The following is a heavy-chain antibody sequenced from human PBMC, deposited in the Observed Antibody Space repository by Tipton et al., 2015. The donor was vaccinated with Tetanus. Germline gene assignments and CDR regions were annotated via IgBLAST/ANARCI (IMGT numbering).Heavy chain of an antibody. CDR2: ISYDGSNK. D-gene: IGHD6-13*01. CDR3: ARASKQQLGGYFDY. V-gene: IGHV3-30-3*01. CDR1: GFTFSSHW. Sequence: SLRLSCAASGFTFSSHWMHWVRQAPGKGLEWVAVISYDGSNKYYADSVKGRFTISRDNSKNTLYLQMNGLRAEDTAVYFCARASKQQLGGYFDYWGQGTLVTVSS. J-gene: IGHJ4*02.